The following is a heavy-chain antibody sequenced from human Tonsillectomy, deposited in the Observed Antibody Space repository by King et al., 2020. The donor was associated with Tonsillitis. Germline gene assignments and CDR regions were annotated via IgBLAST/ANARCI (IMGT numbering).Heavy chain of an antibody. CDR3: ARDKVQRGWFDP. CDR1: VGSISSDY. Sequence: VQLQESGPGLVKPSETLSLTCTVSVGSISSDYCSWIRQPPGTGLEWIRYIYYSGSTNYNPSLKSRVTISVATSKNQFSLKLSSVTASDTAVYYCARDKVQRGWFDPWGQGTLVTVSS. D-gene: IGHD6-25*01. J-gene: IGHJ5*02. CDR2: IYYSGST. V-gene: IGHV4-59*01.